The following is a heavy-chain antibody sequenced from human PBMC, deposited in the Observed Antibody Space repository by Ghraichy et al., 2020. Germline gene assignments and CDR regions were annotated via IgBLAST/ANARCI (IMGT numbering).Heavy chain of an antibody. CDR1: GFTFRSHG. D-gene: IGHD2-2*01. CDR2: IWLDGSNT. Sequence: GGSLRLSCGASGFTFRSHGMHWVRQAPGKGLEWVAVIWLDGSNTNYAQSVKGRFTISRDNSKNTLYIQMNNLRAEDTAVYYCARGPSCTTTSCFGSVFAFDIWGQGTMVTVSS. J-gene: IGHJ3*02. V-gene: IGHV3-33*01. CDR3: ARGPSCTTTSCFGSVFAFDI.